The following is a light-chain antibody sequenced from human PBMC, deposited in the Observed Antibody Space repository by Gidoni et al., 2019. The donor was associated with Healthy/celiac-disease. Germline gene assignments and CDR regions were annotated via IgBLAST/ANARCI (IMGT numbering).Light chain of an antibody. V-gene: IGLV1-47*01. CDR1: SSNIGSNY. CDR2: RNN. CDR3: AAWDDSLSAVV. J-gene: IGLJ2*01. Sequence: QSVLTQPPSXXXTPGQRVTISCSGSSSNIGSNYVYWYQQRPGTAPKLLIYRNNQRPSGVPDRFSGSKSGTSASLAISGLRSEDEADYYCAAWDDSLSAVVFGGGTKLTVL.